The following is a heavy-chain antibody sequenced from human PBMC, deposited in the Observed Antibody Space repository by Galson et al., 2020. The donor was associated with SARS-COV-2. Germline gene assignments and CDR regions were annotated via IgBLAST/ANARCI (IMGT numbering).Heavy chain of an antibody. D-gene: IGHD3-22*01. J-gene: IGHJ4*03. V-gene: IGHV4-34*01. CDR3: ARGTRDITTIVVFMTSVSCYLDH. Sequence: SQASETLSLTCALYGGPFTDYYWSWIPQSPGRGLEWIGEITHSGSTRYNPSLKSRVTISADTSKNQFSLKMRTVTAADTAVYYCARGTRDITTIVVFMTSVSCYLDHWGQGTLVTVSS. CDR2: ITHSGST. CDR1: GGPFTDYY.